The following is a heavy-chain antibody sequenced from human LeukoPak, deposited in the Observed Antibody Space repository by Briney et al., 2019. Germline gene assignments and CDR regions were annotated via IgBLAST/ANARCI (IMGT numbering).Heavy chain of an antibody. Sequence: ASVKVSCKASGYTLTSYGINWVRQAPGQGLEWMGWISAYNGNTNYAQKLQGRVTMTTDTSTTPASMQLRSLRSDDTAVYYCARAAAGKAYWGQGTLVTVSS. CDR1: GYTLTSYG. CDR2: ISAYNGNT. CDR3: ARAAAGKAY. J-gene: IGHJ4*02. V-gene: IGHV1-18*01. D-gene: IGHD6-13*01.